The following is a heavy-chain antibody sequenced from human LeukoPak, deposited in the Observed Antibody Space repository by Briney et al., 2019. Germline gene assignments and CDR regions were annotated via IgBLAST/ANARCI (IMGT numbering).Heavy chain of an antibody. CDR2: IIPIFGTA. V-gene: IGHV1-69*13. CDR3: ARLRSGGSGSYVYYFDY. J-gene: IGHJ4*02. CDR1: GGTFSSYA. Sequence: GASVKVSCKASGGTFSSYANSWVRQAPGQGLEWMGGIIPIFGTANYAQKFQGRVTITADESTSTAYMELSSLRSEDTAVYYCARLRSGGSGSYVYYFDYWGQGTLVTVSS. D-gene: IGHD3-10*01.